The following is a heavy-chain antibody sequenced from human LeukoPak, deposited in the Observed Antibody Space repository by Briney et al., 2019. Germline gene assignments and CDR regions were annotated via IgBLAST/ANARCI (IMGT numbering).Heavy chain of an antibody. CDR3: AKGVARGSGLYYYYGMDV. CDR1: GFTFSSYA. D-gene: IGHD3-10*01. J-gene: IGHJ6*02. Sequence: GGSLRLSCAASGFTFSSYAMRCVRQAPGKGLEGVSAISGSGGSTYYGVSVTGRFPSSRDTSKNTLYLQMNSLRAEDTAVYYCAKGVARGSGLYYYYGMDVWGQGTTVTVSS. CDR2: ISGSGGST. V-gene: IGHV3-23*01.